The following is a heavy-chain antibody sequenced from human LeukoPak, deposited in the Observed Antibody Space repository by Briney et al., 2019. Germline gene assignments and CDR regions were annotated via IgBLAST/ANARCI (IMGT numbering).Heavy chain of an antibody. CDR2: IWYDGINK. D-gene: IGHD5-18*01. Sequence: GGSLRLSCAASGFTFSSYGMHWVRQAPGKGLEWVAVIWYDGINKYYADSVKGRFTISRDNSKNTLYLQMNSLRAEDTAVYYCARDPGQLDYYYGMDVWGKGTTVTVSS. CDR3: ARDPGQLDYYYGMDV. CDR1: GFTFSSYG. V-gene: IGHV3-33*01. J-gene: IGHJ6*04.